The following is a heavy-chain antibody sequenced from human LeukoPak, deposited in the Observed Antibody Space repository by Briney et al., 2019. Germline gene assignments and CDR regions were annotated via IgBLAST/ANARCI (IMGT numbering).Heavy chain of an antibody. J-gene: IGHJ6*03. CDR2: IFTSGIA. D-gene: IGHD3-10*01. CDR1: GGSISIYY. Sequence: PSETLSLTCTVSGGSISIYYWNWIRQPAGKRLEWIGRIFTSGIANYNPSLKSRVTMSVDTSKNQFSLNLNSVTAADTAVYYCARESSGSYYNPQGYMDVWGKGTTVTVSS. V-gene: IGHV4-4*07. CDR3: ARESSGSYYNPQGYMDV.